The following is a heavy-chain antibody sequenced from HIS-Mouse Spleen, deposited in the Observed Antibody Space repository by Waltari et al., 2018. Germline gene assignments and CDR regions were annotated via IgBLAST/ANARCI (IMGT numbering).Heavy chain of an antibody. CDR1: GVFLRSSSYY. V-gene: IGHV4-39*07. D-gene: IGHD6-13*01. Sequence: QLQLQESGPGLVKPPETLSLTCTVSGVFLRSSSYYWGWIRQPPGKGLEWIGSIYYSGSTYYNPSLKSRVTISVDTSKNQFSLKLSSVTAADTAVYYCAREIPYSSSWYDWYFDLWGRGTLVTVSS. CDR3: AREIPYSSSWYDWYFDL. CDR2: IYYSGST. J-gene: IGHJ2*01.